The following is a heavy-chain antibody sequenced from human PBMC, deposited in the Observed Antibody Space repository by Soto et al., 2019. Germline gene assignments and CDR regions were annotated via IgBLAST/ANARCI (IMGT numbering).Heavy chain of an antibody. V-gene: IGHV3-30-3*01. Sequence: GGSLRLSCAASGFTFSNYAMHWVRQAPGKGLEWVAVISYDGSNKYYSDSVKGRFTISRDNSKNTLYLQMNSLRAEDTAVYHCARGHGYYDSSGYFDYWGQGTLVTVSS. CDR3: ARGHGYYDSSGYFDY. D-gene: IGHD3-22*01. CDR1: GFTFSNYA. CDR2: ISYDGSNK. J-gene: IGHJ4*02.